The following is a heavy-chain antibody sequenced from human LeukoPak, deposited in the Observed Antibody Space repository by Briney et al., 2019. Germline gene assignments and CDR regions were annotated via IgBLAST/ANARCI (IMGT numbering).Heavy chain of an antibody. Sequence: ASVKVSCKASGYTFTSYGISWVRQAPGQGLEWMGWISAYNGNTNYAQKLQGRVTMTTDTSTSTAYMELRSLRSDDTAVYYCARDSYVSSSLYYYYYYMDVWAKGPRSPSP. D-gene: IGHD6-6*01. J-gene: IGHJ6*03. CDR2: ISAYNGNT. V-gene: IGHV1-18*01. CDR1: GYTFTSYG. CDR3: ARDSYVSSSLYYYYYYMDV.